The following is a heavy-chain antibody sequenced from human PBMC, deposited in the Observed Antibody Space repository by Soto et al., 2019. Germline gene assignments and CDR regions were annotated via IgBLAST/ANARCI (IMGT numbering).Heavy chain of an antibody. Sequence: EVQLVESGGDLVQRGGPLGFSCEASESPFSSYWRHWFRPTPGKGLDWVARISGDGVTTYYADSVTGRFTVSRDNAKNTLSLQISGLRAEDTAVYYCAREYYGLLTGYYTDYWGQGTLVSVSS. D-gene: IGHD3-9*01. CDR2: ISGDGVTT. CDR3: AREYYGLLTGYYTDY. CDR1: ESPFSSYW. V-gene: IGHV3-74*01. J-gene: IGHJ4*02.